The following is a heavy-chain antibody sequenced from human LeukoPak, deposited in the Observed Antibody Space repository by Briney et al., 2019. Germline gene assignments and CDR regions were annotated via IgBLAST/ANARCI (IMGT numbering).Heavy chain of an antibody. V-gene: IGHV4-61*02. CDR3: ARGRSSMVRGYYYYYMDV. Sequence: PSETLSLTCTVSGGSISSASYYWSWIRQPAGKGLEWIGRIYISGSTNYNPSLKSRVTISVDTSKNQFSLKLSSVTAADTAVYYCARGRSSMVRGYYYYYMDVWGKGTTVTISS. CDR1: GGSISSASYY. CDR2: IYISGST. D-gene: IGHD3-10*01. J-gene: IGHJ6*03.